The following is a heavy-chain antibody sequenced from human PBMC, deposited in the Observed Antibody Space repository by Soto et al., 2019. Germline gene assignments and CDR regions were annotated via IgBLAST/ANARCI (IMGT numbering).Heavy chain of an antibody. CDR3: ASSERIQLWLHGMDV. Sequence: QVQLQESGPGLVKPSQTLSLTCTVSGGSISSGDYYWRWIRQPPGKGLEWIGYIYESGTTYYSPPLQSRVTISVDTSKNQFSLTLSSVTAADTAVYYCASSERIQLWLHGMDVWGQGTMFTVSS. D-gene: IGHD5-18*01. CDR1: GGSISSGDYY. CDR2: IYESGTT. V-gene: IGHV4-30-4*01. J-gene: IGHJ6*02.